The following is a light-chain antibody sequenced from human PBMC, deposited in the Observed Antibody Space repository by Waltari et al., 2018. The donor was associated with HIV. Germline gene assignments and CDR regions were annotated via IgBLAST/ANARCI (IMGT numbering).Light chain of an antibody. CDR1: QSVSNN. CDR2: DAS. V-gene: IGKV3-15*01. CDR3: QQYNSWPPS. Sequence: EIVMTQSPATLSVSPGGRATLACRVSQSVSNNLAWYQQKPGQPPRLLIHDASIRATGLPAGFTGRGSGTEFTLTLSNFQSEDFAVYYCQQYNSWPPSFGPGTKVDIK. J-gene: IGKJ3*01.